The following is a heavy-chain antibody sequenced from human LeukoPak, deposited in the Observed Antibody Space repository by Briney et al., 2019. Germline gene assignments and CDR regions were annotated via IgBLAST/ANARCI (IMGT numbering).Heavy chain of an antibody. V-gene: IGHV4-61*01. CDR2: IYYSGST. D-gene: IGHD3-10*01. CDR3: ARDIERITMVRGVITRWFDP. CDR1: GGSVSSGSYY. Sequence: SKTLSLTCTVSGGSVSSGSYYWSWIRQPPGKGLEWIGYIYYSGSTNYNPSLKSRVTISVDTSKNQFSLKLSSVTAADTAVYYCARDIERITMVRGVITRWFDPWGQGTLVTVSS. J-gene: IGHJ5*02.